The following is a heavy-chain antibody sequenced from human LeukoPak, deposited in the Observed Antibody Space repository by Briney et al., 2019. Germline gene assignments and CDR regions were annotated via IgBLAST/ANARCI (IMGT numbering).Heavy chain of an antibody. D-gene: IGHD1-1*01. V-gene: IGHV4-31*03. CDR1: GGSISSGGYY. Sequence: AQTLSLTCTVSGGSISSGGYYWSWIRQHPGKGLEWIGSIYYSGSTNYNPSLQGRVTISLDTSRNQFSLKLSSVTAADTAVYYCASGDNDPLFDYWGQGTLVTVSS. J-gene: IGHJ4*02. CDR2: IYYSGST. CDR3: ASGDNDPLFDY.